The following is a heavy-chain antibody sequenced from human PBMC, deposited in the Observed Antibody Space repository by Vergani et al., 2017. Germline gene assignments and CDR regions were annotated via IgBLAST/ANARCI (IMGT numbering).Heavy chain of an antibody. Sequence: QVKLQDSGPGLVKPSETLSLTCTVSGASVNSYYWSWIRQPPGKGLEWMGYVSFRGYNLYDPSVKGLITISLNTSSNQFSLYLTSVTAADTAVYYCARSRIYYGAGSPDYWGQGTLVTVSS. CDR2: VSFRGYN. D-gene: IGHD3-10*01. J-gene: IGHJ4*02. CDR1: GASVNSYY. CDR3: ARSRIYYGAGSPDY. V-gene: IGHV4-59*02.